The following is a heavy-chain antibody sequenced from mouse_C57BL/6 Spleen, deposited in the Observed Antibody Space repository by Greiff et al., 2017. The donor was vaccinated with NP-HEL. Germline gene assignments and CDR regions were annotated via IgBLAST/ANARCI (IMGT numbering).Heavy chain of an antibody. CDR1: GFTFSSYA. CDR2: ISDGGSYT. Sequence: EVKLMESGGGLVKPGGSLKLSCAASGFTFSSYAMSWVRQTPEKRLEWVATISDGGSYTYYPDNVKSRFTISRDNAKNNLYLQMSHLKSEDTAMYYCARGPFDYWGQGTTLTVSS. J-gene: IGHJ2*01. V-gene: IGHV5-4*03. CDR3: ARGPFDY.